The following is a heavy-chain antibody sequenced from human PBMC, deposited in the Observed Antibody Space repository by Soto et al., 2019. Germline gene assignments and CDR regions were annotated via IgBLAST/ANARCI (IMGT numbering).Heavy chain of an antibody. CDR3: AREGVEMATTPLYRPQKAFDY. CDR2: INSDGSST. J-gene: IGHJ4*02. V-gene: IGHV3-74*01. CDR1: GFTFSSYW. D-gene: IGHD2-2*02. Sequence: SGFTFSSYWMHWVRQAPGKGLVWVSRINSDGSSTSYADSVKGRFTISRDNAKNTLYLQMNSLRAEDTAVYYCAREGVEMATTPLYRPQKAFDYWGQGTLVTVSS.